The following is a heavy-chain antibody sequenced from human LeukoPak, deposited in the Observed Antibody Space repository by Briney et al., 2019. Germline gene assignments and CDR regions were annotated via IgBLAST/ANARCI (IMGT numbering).Heavy chain of an antibody. CDR1: GYLFINYG. J-gene: IGHJ4*02. D-gene: IGHD6-13*01. CDR2: ISPYSGNT. Sequence: GASVKVSCKASGYLFINYGISWLRQAPGQGLECMGWISPYSGNTDYPQKLQGRVTMTTDTSTTTAYMELRSLSFDDTAVYYCARTSGVSVAGSPYYFDFWGQRTLISVSS. CDR3: ARTSGVSVAGSPYYFDF. V-gene: IGHV1-18*01.